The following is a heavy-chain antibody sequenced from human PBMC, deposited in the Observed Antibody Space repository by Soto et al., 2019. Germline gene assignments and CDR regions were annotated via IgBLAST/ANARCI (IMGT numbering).Heavy chain of an antibody. CDR2: TYHSGTT. D-gene: IGHD6-13*01. J-gene: IGHJ5*02. V-gene: IGHV4-4*02. Sequence: QVQLQESGPGLVQPSGTLSLTCAVSGDSINNSHWWSWVRQTPGKGLEWIGETYHSGTTNYNPSLKTRVTISIDKSKNQFSLKMKSVTAADTAVYYCAGEVNSSPARGPNWFDPWGQGTLVTVSS. CDR1: GDSINNSHW. CDR3: AGEVNSSPARGPNWFDP.